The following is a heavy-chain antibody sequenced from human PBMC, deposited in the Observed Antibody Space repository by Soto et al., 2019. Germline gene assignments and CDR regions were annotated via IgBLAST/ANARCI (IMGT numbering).Heavy chain of an antibody. CDR2: IIPIFDTT. CDR1: EDTFSTYA. J-gene: IGHJ6*02. Sequence: QVQLVQSGAEVRRPGSSVKVSCKASEDTFSTYAIGWVRQAPGQGLEWMGGIIPIFDTTNYAQSFRDRVTITADKSTNTVYMERSSLRFEDTAVYYGARSSLRSVDSYSGFHAWGQGTTVTVSS. CDR3: ARSSLRSVDSYSGFHA. V-gene: IGHV1-69*06. D-gene: IGHD2-15*01.